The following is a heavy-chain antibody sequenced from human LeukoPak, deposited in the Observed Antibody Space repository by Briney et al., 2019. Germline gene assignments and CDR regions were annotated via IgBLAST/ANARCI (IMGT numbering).Heavy chain of an antibody. CDR1: GGTFSSYA. V-gene: IGHV1-69*06. Sequence: GASVKVSCKASGGTFSSYAISWVRQAPGQGLEWMGGIIPIFGTANYAQKFQGRVTITADKSTSTAYMELSSLRSEDTAVYYCSGSHSSSWYDPTEYFQHWGQGTLVTVSS. CDR3: SGSHSSSWYDPTEYFQH. D-gene: IGHD6-13*01. J-gene: IGHJ1*01. CDR2: IIPIFGTA.